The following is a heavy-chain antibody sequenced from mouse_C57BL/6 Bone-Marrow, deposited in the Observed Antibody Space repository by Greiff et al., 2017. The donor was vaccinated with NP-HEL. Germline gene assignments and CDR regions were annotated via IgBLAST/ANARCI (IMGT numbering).Heavy chain of an antibody. CDR2: INYDGSST. D-gene: IGHD3-1*01. V-gene: IGHV5-16*01. J-gene: IGHJ2*01. CDR1: GFTFSDYY. CDR3: ARVADGRCYYFDY. Sequence: EVKLVESEGGLVQPGSSMKLSCTASGFTFSDYYMAWVRQVPEKGLEWVANINYDGSSTYYLDSLKSRFIISRDNAKNILYLQMSSLKSEDTATYYCARVADGRCYYFDYWGQGTTLTVSS.